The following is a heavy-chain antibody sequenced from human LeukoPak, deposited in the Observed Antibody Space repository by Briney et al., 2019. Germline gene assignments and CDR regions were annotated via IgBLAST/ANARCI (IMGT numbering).Heavy chain of an antibody. J-gene: IGHJ4*02. Sequence: ASVKVSCKSSGYTFNGYCMHWVRQAPGQGLEWMGWINPNNGGSKYAQNFQGRVTMTRDTSISTAYMELDRLRFDDTAVYYCARDERYGGFDFDYWGQGTLVTVSS. CDR2: INPNNGGS. CDR3: ARDERYGGFDFDY. D-gene: IGHD3-10*01. V-gene: IGHV1-2*02. CDR1: GYTFNGYC.